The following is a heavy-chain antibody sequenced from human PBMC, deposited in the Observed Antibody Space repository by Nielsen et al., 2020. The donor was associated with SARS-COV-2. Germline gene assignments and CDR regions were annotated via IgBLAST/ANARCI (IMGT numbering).Heavy chain of an antibody. D-gene: IGHD1-26*01. V-gene: IGHV3-15*01. CDR2: IKSKTDGGTT. J-gene: IGHJ3*02. CDR1: GFTFSNAW. Sequence: GGSLRLSCAASGFTFSNAWMSWVRQAPGKGLEWVGRIKSKTDGGTTDYAAPVKGRFTISRDDSKNTLYLQMNSLRAEDTAVYYCAKDRRGSYRGAFDIWGQGTMVTVSS. CDR3: AKDRRGSYRGAFDI.